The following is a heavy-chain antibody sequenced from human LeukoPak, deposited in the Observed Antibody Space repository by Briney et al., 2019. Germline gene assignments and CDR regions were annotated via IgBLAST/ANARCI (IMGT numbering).Heavy chain of an antibody. CDR2: FDPEDGET. CDR1: GYTLTELS. Sequence: ASVTVSCKVSGYTLTELSMHWVRQAPGKGLEWMGGFDPEDGETIYAQKFQGRVTMTEDTSTGTAYMELSSLRSEDTAVYYCATVTGVGATTSRAFDIWGQGTMVTVSS. CDR3: ATVTGVGATTSRAFDI. J-gene: IGHJ3*02. D-gene: IGHD1-26*01. V-gene: IGHV1-24*01.